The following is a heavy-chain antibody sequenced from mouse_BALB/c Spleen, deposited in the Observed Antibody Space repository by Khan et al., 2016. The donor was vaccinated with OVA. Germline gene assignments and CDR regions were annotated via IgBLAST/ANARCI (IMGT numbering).Heavy chain of an antibody. Sequence: QVQLKESGPGLVAPSQSLSITCTISGFSLTNYGVHWVRQPPGKGLEWLVVIWSDGSTTYNSAIKSRLTLSQDNSKSQAFLKMNSLQTDDTAMYFCARQPYYHYNVMDYWGQGTSVTVSS. CDR2: IWSDGST. D-gene: IGHD2-10*01. CDR3: ARQPYYHYNVMDY. CDR1: GFSLTNYG. V-gene: IGHV2-6-1*01. J-gene: IGHJ4*01.